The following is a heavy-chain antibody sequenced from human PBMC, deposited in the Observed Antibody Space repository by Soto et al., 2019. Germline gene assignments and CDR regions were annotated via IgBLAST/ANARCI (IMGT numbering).Heavy chain of an antibody. CDR2: ISYDGRNK. CDR1: GFTFSSYG. Sequence: QVQLVESGGGGVQPGRSLRLSCAASGFTFSSYGIHWVRQAPGKGLEWVAVISYDGRNKYYADSVKGRFAISRDNSRNTLYLQMSSLRAEDTAVYYCVKDGSSGWPYYYGLDAWGQGTTVTVSS. V-gene: IGHV3-30*18. D-gene: IGHD6-19*01. J-gene: IGHJ6*02. CDR3: VKDGSSGWPYYYGLDA.